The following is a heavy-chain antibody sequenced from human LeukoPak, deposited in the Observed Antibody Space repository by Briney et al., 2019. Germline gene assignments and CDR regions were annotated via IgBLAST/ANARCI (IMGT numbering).Heavy chain of an antibody. Sequence: PGGSLRLSCAASGFTFSSYAMSWVRQAPGKGLEWVSAISGSGGSTYYADSVKGRFTISRDNSKNTLYLQMNSLRAEDTAVYYCASGITMVRGVIISDYYYYGMDVWGQGTTVTVSS. CDR1: GFTFSSYA. CDR2: ISGSGGST. D-gene: IGHD3-10*01. J-gene: IGHJ6*02. CDR3: ASGITMVRGVIISDYYYYGMDV. V-gene: IGHV3-23*01.